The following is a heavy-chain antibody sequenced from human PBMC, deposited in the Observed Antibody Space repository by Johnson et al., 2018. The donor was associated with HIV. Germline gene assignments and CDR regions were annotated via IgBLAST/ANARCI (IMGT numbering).Heavy chain of an antibody. CDR1: GFTFRNYA. CDR3: ARDKAVGYSSGWHAFDI. Sequence: QVQLVESGGGVVQPGTSLRLSCAASGFTFRNYAMHWVRQAPGKGLEWVAVISYDGSNKYYADSVKGRFTISRDNSKNTLYLQMNSLRAEDTAVYYCARDKAVGYSSGWHAFDIWGQGTMVTVSS. J-gene: IGHJ3*02. D-gene: IGHD6-19*01. CDR2: ISYDGSNK. V-gene: IGHV3-30-3*01.